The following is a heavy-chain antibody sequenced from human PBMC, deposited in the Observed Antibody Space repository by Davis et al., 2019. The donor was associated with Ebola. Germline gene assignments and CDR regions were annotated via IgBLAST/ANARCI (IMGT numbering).Heavy chain of an antibody. V-gene: IGHV1-46*01. Sequence: ASVKVSCKASGYTFTSYYMHWVRQAPGQGLEWMGIINPSDGSTSYAQKFQGRVTMTRDTSTSTVYMELRSLRSDDTAVYYCARDQSDYMVRGYEPIDYWGQGTLVTVSS. CDR1: GYTFTSYY. J-gene: IGHJ4*02. D-gene: IGHD3-10*01. CDR2: INPSDGST. CDR3: ARDQSDYMVRGYEPIDY.